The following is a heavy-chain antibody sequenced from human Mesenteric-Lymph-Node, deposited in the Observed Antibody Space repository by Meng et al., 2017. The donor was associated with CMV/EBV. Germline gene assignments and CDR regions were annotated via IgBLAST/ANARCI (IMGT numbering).Heavy chain of an antibody. J-gene: IGHJ4*02. V-gene: IGHV3-74*01. Sequence: GESLKISCAASGFTFSSYSMNWVRQAPGKGLVWVSRINGDGRRPSYADSVKGRFTISRDNAKNTLYLQMNSLRAEDTAVYYCARGWDVAGSTFDYWGQGTLVTVSS. CDR2: INGDGRRP. CDR3: ARGWDVAGSTFDY. D-gene: IGHD6-13*01. CDR1: GFTFSSYS.